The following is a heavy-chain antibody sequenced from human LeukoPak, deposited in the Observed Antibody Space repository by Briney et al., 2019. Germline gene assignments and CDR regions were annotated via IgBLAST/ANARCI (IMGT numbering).Heavy chain of an antibody. CDR3: AKDPGYGDYPNWFDP. J-gene: IGHJ5*02. D-gene: IGHD4-17*01. V-gene: IGHV3-23*01. CDR1: GFTFSSYA. Sequence: GGSLRLSCAASGFTFSSYAMSWVRQAPGKGLEWVSAISGSGGSTYYADSVKGRFTISRDNSKNALYLQMNSLRAEDTAVYYCAKDPGYGDYPNWFDPWGQGTLVTVSS. CDR2: ISGSGGST.